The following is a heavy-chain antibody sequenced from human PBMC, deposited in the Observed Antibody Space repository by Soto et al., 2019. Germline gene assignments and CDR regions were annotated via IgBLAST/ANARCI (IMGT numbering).Heavy chain of an antibody. D-gene: IGHD2-15*01. CDR1: GFIFSEST. V-gene: IGHV3-64D*06. J-gene: IGHJ4*02. CDR2: VSTSGRST. CDR3: VKQAHGLDGVAFDY. Sequence: GGSLRLSCSASGFIFSESTIYWVRQVPGKGLEAISAVSTSGRSTYYADSVKDRFTISRDNSKNTLFLQMGSLRPEDTTIYYCVKQAHGLDGVAFDYWGQGTQVTVSS.